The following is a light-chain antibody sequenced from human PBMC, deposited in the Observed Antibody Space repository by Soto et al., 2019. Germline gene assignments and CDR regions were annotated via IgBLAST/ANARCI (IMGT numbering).Light chain of an antibody. CDR2: AAS. CDR3: QQYYSYPFT. Sequence: AIRMTQSPSSFSASTGDRVTITCRASQGISSYLAWYQQQPGKAPRLLSYAASTLQSGVPSRFSGSVSGTDFTLTISCLQSEDFATYYCQQYYSYPFTFGPGTKVDIK. J-gene: IGKJ3*01. V-gene: IGKV1-8*01. CDR1: QGISSY.